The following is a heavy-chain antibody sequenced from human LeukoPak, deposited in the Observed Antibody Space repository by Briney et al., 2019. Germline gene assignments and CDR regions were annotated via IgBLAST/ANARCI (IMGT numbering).Heavy chain of an antibody. CDR2: ISYSGST. Sequence: SETLSLTCTVSGGSVSSGSDYWSWIRQPPGKGLEWIGYISYSGSTNCNPSLKSRVTISVDTSKNQFSLKLTSVTAADTAVYYCTRGAAITTVTTWGQGTLVTVSS. CDR3: TRGAAITTVTT. D-gene: IGHD4-17*01. J-gene: IGHJ4*02. V-gene: IGHV4-61*01. CDR1: GGSVSSGSDY.